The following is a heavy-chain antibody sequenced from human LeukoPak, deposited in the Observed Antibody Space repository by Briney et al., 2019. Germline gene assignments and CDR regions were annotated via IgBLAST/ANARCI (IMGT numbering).Heavy chain of an antibody. V-gene: IGHV3-64*01. CDR1: GFTFSSYA. D-gene: IGHD3-22*01. Sequence: GGSLRLSXAASGFTFSSYAMHWVRQAPGKGLEYVSAISSNGGSTYYANSVRGRFTISRDNAKNSLYLQMNSLRVEDTAVYYCARNTYYYERSGWKAFDIWGQGTMVTVSS. J-gene: IGHJ3*02. CDR3: ARNTYYYERSGWKAFDI. CDR2: ISSNGGST.